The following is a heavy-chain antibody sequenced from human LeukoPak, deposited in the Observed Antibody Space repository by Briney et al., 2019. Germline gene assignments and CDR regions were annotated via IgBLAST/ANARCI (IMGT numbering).Heavy chain of an antibody. D-gene: IGHD3-22*01. V-gene: IGHV3-9*01. CDR3: ARDRSMSYYDSIGNGHDAFDI. J-gene: IGHJ3*02. Sequence: GRSLRPSCAASGFTFDDYAMHWVRQAPGKGLEWVSGISWNSGSIGYADSVKGRFTISRDNSKNTLYLQMNSLRAEDTAVYYCARDRSMSYYDSIGNGHDAFDIWGQRTMVTFSS. CDR1: GFTFDDYA. CDR2: ISWNSGSI.